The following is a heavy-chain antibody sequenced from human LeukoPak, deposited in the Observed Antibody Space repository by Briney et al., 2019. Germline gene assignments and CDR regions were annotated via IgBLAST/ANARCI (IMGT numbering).Heavy chain of an antibody. Sequence: GGSLRLSCAASGFSFSSYGMHWVRQAPGKGLEWVAVVSSDGSIDYYADSVKGRFTISRDNAKNTVYLQMNSLRAEDTAVYYCASKRWLQSSFDYWGQGTLVTVSS. D-gene: IGHD5-24*01. CDR3: ASKRWLQSSFDY. V-gene: IGHV3-30*03. J-gene: IGHJ4*02. CDR2: VSSDGSID. CDR1: GFSFSSYG.